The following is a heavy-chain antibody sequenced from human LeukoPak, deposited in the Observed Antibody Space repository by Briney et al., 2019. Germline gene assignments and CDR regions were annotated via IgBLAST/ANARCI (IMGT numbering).Heavy chain of an antibody. D-gene: IGHD5-24*01. CDR2: INPGGDNT. V-gene: IGHV1-46*01. CDR1: GYTFTNYY. J-gene: IGHJ3*01. CDR3: ARIRDGYNDAYDV. Sequence: ASVKVSCKASGYTFTNYYIHWVRQAPGQGLEWMGLINPGGDNTDYAQNFQGRVTMTRDTSTSTVYMGLSSLRSEDTAVYYCARIRDGYNDAYDVWGQGTMVTVSS.